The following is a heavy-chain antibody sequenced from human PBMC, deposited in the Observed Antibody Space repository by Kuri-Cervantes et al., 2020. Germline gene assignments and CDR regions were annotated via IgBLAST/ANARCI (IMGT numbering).Heavy chain of an antibody. Sequence: SETLSLTCTVSGGSISSGGYYWSWIRQHPGKGLEWIGYIYYSGSTYYNPSLKSLVTISVDTSKNQFSLKLSSVTAADTAVYYCARFGDYDILTGFDYWGQGTLVTVSS. D-gene: IGHD3-9*01. CDR2: IYYSGST. V-gene: IGHV4-31*01. CDR1: GGSISSGGYY. J-gene: IGHJ4*02. CDR3: ARFGDYDILTGFDY.